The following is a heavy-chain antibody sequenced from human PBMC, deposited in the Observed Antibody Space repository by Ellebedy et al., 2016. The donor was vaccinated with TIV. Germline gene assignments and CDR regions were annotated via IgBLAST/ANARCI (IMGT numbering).Heavy chain of an antibody. J-gene: IGHJ4*02. CDR3: ASSPSQGY. Sequence: GESLKISCVASGFTFSNFAMSWVRQAPGKGLEWVSVIYSGGNTFYAESVKGRFTISRDSSQNTLYLQMDSLRAEDTAVYYCASSPSQGYWGQGTLVTVSS. V-gene: IGHV3-53*01. CDR2: IYSGGNT. CDR1: GFTFSNFA.